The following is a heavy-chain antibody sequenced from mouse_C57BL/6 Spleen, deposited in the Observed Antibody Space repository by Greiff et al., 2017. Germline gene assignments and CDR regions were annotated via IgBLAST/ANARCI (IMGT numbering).Heavy chain of an antibody. J-gene: IGHJ1*03. Sequence: VQLQQSDAELVKPGASVKISCKVSGYTFTDHTIHWMKQRPEQGLEWIGYIYPRDGSTKYNEKFKGKATLTADKSSSTAYMQLNSLTSEDSAVYFCARDLDYYGSSWYFDVWGTGTTVTVSS. CDR1: GYTFTDHT. V-gene: IGHV1-78*01. D-gene: IGHD1-1*01. CDR3: ARDLDYYGSSWYFDV. CDR2: IYPRDGST.